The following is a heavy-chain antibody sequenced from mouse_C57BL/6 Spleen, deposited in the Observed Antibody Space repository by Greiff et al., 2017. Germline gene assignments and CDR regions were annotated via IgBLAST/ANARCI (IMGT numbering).Heavy chain of an antibody. J-gene: IGHJ4*01. CDR2: IYPGDGDT. V-gene: IGHV1-82*01. CDR3: ARYGNYLMDY. D-gene: IGHD2-1*01. CDR1: GYAFSSSW. Sequence: QVQLQQSGPELVKPGASVKISCKASGYAFSSSWMNWVKQRPGKGLEWIGRIYPGDGDTNYNGKFKGKATLTADKSSSTAYMQLSSLTSEDSAVYFCARYGNYLMDYWGQGTSVTVSS.